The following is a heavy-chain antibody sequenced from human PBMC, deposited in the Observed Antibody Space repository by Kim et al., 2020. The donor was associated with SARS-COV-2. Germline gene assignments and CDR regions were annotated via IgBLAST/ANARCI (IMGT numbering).Heavy chain of an antibody. J-gene: IGHJ6*02. D-gene: IGHD5-12*01. CDR2: LLRWGH. V-gene: IGHV4-59*02. CDR1: WLRQYLL. Sequence: SETLSLLHCLWWLRQYLLLDLGPAAPGEATGVDWIYLLRWGHQLQPLLKSRVTISVDTSKNQFSLRLSSVTAAATAVYYCARGLLRHYYFALDVWGQGTT. CDR3: ARGLLRHYYFALDV.